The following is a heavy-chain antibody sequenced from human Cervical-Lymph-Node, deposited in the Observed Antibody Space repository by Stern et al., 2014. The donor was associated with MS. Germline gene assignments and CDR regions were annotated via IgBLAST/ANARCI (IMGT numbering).Heavy chain of an antibody. Sequence: QVQLVESGPGLVKPSETLSLTCTVSGGSITSSSYYWGWIRQPPGRGLEYIGTVYYTGSTFYDPSLKSRVTISVDTSKNQVAPQLPSGTAADTAVYYCVRPDIMGTIWNWGQGTLVTVSS. J-gene: IGHJ4*02. V-gene: IGHV4-39*01. CDR3: VRPDIMGTIWN. CDR2: VYYTGST. D-gene: IGHD1-26*01. CDR1: GGSITSSSYY.